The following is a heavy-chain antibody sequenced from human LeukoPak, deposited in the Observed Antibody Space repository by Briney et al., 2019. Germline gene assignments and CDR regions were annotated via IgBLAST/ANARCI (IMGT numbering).Heavy chain of an antibody. Sequence: PSGTLSLTCAVSGGSISSNNWWSWVRQPPGRALEWIGEIYHSGNTKYNPSLKSRVTISVDKSNNQFSLKLTSVTAADTAVYFCASGDSSGWSYEHDYWGQGTQVTVSS. J-gene: IGHJ4*02. D-gene: IGHD6-19*01. CDR3: ASGDSSGWSYEHDY. CDR1: GGSISSNNW. CDR2: IYHSGNT. V-gene: IGHV4-4*02.